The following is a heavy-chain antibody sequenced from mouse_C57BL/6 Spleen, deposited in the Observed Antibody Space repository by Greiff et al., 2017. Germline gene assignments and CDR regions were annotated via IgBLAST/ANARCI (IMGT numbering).Heavy chain of an antibody. CDR1: GYTFTSYW. CDR3: ARRGSGNFDY. D-gene: IGHD1-3*01. CDR2: IDPSDSYT. V-gene: IGHV1-50*01. Sequence: QVQLQQPGAELVKPGASVKLSCKASGYTFTSYWMQWVKQRPGQGLEWIGEIDPSDSYTNYNQKFKGKATLTVDTSSSTAYMQLSSLTYEDSAVYYCARRGSGNFDYWGQGTTLTVSS. J-gene: IGHJ2*01.